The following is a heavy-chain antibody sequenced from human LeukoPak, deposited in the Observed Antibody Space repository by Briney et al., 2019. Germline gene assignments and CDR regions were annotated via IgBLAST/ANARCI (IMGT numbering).Heavy chain of an antibody. J-gene: IGHJ6*03. D-gene: IGHD3-16*01. Sequence: PSETLSLTCSVSGGSISSSNYYWTWIRQPPGKGLEWIGYIYYSGSTNYKSSLKSRVTISVDTSKNQFSLKLSSVTAADTAVYYCARETSQKGAHYMDVWGKGTTVTISS. V-gene: IGHV4-61*01. CDR1: GGSISSSNYY. CDR3: ARETSQKGAHYMDV. CDR2: IYYSGST.